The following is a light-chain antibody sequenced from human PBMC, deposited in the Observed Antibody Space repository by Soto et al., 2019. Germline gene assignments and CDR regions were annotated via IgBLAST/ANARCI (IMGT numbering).Light chain of an antibody. CDR2: DAS. Sequence: EIVLTQSPATLSLSPGERATLSCRASQSVRYDYLAWYRQIPGQPPSLLIYDASTRAPGIPDRFSGSGSGTDFTLPLGRLEPEDFAGYYCQPYGSSTAFGQGTRVEIK. CDR1: QSVRYDY. V-gene: IGKV3-20*01. J-gene: IGKJ1*01. CDR3: QPYGSSTA.